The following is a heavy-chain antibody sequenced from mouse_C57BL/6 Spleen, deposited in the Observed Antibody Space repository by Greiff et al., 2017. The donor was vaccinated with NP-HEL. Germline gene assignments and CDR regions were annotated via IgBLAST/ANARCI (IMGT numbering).Heavy chain of an antibody. J-gene: IGHJ3*01. D-gene: IGHD4-1*01. CDR3: ARRELGAFAY. Sequence: EVQLQQSGPELVKPGASVKIPCKASGYTFTDYNMDWVKQSHGKSLEWIGDINPNNGGTIYNQKFKGKATLTVDKSSSTAYMELRSLTSEDTSVYCCARRELGAFAYWGQGTLVTVSA. V-gene: IGHV1-18*01. CDR1: GYTFTDYN. CDR2: INPNNGGT.